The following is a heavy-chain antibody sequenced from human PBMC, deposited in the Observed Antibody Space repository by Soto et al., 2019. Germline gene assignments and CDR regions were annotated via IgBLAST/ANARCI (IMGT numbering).Heavy chain of an antibody. Sequence: SETLSLTCTVSGGSISSVGYYWSWIRQHPGKGLEWIGYIYYSGSTYYNPSLKSRVTMSVDTSKNQFSLKLSSVTAADTAVYYCAREYYYDNSGYDSNAFDIWGQGTMVTVSS. V-gene: IGHV4-31*03. CDR3: AREYYYDNSGYDSNAFDI. CDR2: IYYSGST. CDR1: GGSISSVGYY. D-gene: IGHD3-22*01. J-gene: IGHJ3*02.